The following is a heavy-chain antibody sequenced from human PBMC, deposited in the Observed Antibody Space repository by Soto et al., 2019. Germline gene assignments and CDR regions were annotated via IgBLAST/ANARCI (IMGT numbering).Heavy chain of an antibody. D-gene: IGHD2-8*01. Sequence: EVQLLESGGGLVQPGGSLRLSCAASGFTVSSYAMSWVRQAPGKGLEWVSGISASGGNTSCADSVKGQFTISRDKSKNTVYLQIHSLRAEDTAVYYCAKDGCPNGVCYLQHNWFDPWGQGTLVTVSS. CDR3: AKDGCPNGVCYLQHNWFDP. J-gene: IGHJ5*02. CDR2: ISASGGNT. V-gene: IGHV3-23*01. CDR1: GFTVSSYA.